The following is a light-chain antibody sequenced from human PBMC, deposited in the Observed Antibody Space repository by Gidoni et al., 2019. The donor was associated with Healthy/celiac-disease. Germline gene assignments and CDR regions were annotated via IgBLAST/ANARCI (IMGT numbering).Light chain of an antibody. Sequence: SSELTQAPAVSVALGQTVRITCQGDSLRSYYASWYQPKPGQAPVLVIYGKNNRPSGIPDRFSGSSSGNTASLTITGAQAEDEADYYCNSRDSSGNHVVFGGGTKLTVL. J-gene: IGLJ2*01. CDR2: GKN. CDR1: SLRSYY. CDR3: NSRDSSGNHVV. V-gene: IGLV3-19*01.